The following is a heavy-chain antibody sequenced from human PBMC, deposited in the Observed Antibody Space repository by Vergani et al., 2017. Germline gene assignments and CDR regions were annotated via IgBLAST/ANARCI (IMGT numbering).Heavy chain of an antibody. CDR2: FYYSGNT. V-gene: IGHV4-30-4*01. Sequence: QVQLQESGPGLVKPSQTLSLTCTVSGGSMSSADYYWSWIRQSPGKGLEWIGYFYYSGNTTYNPSLKSRVTISADTSKNQFSLKLRSVTAADTAVYYWARDGPYYDVWSGYSQYKWFYPWGQGTLVTVSS. J-gene: IGHJ5*02. CDR3: ARDGPYYDVWSGYSQYKWFYP. CDR1: GGSMSSADYY. D-gene: IGHD3-3*01.